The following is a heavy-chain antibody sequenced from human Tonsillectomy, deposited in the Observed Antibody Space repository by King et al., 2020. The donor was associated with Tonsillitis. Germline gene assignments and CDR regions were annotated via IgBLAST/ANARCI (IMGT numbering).Heavy chain of an antibody. J-gene: IGHJ4*02. D-gene: IGHD3-22*01. CDR3: ARPYDSSGYWGN. CDR2: IYYSGST. Sequence: MQLQESGPGLVKPSETLSLTCTVSGGSISSTSYYWGWIRQPPGKGLEWIGTIYYSGSTYHNPSLKSRVTISVDTSKNQFSLKLTSVTAADTAVYYCARPYDSSGYWGNWGQGTLVTVSS. CDR1: GGSISSTSYY. V-gene: IGHV4-39*01.